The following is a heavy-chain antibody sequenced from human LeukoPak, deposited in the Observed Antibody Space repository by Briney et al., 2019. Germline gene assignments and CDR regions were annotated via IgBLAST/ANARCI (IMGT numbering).Heavy chain of an antibody. CDR3: ARVSPYSSGWYGCYFDY. V-gene: IGHV1-69*05. D-gene: IGHD6-19*01. CDR2: IIPIFGTA. Sequence: SVKVSCKASGGTFSSYAISWVRQAPGQGLEWMGGIIPIFGTANYAQKLPGRVMSTKVESTSTAYMELSSLRCEDTAVYYCARVSPYSSGWYGCYFDYWGKGTLVTVSS. CDR1: GGTFSSYA. J-gene: IGHJ4*02.